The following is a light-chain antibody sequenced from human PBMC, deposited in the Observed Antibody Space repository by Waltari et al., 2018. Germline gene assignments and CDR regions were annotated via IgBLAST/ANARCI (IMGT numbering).Light chain of an antibody. CDR1: QSISRY. J-gene: IGKJ1*01. Sequence: EIMLTQSPGTLSLSPGERATLSCRASQSISRYLAWYQHKPGQAPRLLIYDASSRATGIPDRFGGRGSGTDFSLTISRLEPEDFAVYYCQKYGTLPATFGQGTKVEIK. V-gene: IGKV3-20*01. CDR3: QKYGTLPAT. CDR2: DAS.